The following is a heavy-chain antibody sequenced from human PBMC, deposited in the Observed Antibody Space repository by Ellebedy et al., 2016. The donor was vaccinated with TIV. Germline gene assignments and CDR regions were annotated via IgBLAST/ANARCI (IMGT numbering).Heavy chain of an antibody. CDR1: GFIFSSSW. CDR2: ISSDGSVT. Sequence: GGSLRLXXAASGFIFSSSWMHWVRQAPGKGLVWVSRISSDGSVTTYADSVKGRFTISRDNAKNTLYLQMNSLRAEDTAVYYCARDLVFDNPYGMDVWGQGTTVTVSS. J-gene: IGHJ6*02. CDR3: ARDLVFDNPYGMDV. D-gene: IGHD3-9*01. V-gene: IGHV3-74*01.